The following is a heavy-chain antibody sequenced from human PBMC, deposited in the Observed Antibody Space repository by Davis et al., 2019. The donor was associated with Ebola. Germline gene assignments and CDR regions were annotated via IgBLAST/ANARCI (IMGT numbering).Heavy chain of an antibody. CDR3: ARGVDYGDYALDY. Sequence: PGGSLRLSCAASGFTFSSYGMHWVRQAPGKGLEWVAVIWYDGSNKYYADSVKGRFTISRDNSKNTLYLQMNSLRAEDTAVYYCARGVDYGDYALDYWGQGTLVTVSS. D-gene: IGHD4-17*01. CDR2: IWYDGSNK. J-gene: IGHJ4*02. V-gene: IGHV3-33*01. CDR1: GFTFSSYG.